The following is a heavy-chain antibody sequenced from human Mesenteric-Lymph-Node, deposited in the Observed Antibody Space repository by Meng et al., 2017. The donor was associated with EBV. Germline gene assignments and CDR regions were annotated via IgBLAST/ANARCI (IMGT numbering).Heavy chain of an antibody. D-gene: IGHD4-17*01. CDR1: GGFISSSYW. J-gene: IGHJ5*02. Sequence: QEELPESGPGLVKPSGTLSLPCAVSGGFISSSYWWIWVRQPPGKGLEWIGEIYHSGSTNYNPSLKSRVTISLDKSKNQFSLKLSSVTAADTAVYYCARAPLYGDNDWFDPWGQGTLVTVSS. V-gene: IGHV4-4*02. CDR3: ARAPLYGDNDWFDP. CDR2: IYHSGST.